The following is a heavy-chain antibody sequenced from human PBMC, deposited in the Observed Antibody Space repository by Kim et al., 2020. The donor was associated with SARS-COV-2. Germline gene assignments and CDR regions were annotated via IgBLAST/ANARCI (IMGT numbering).Heavy chain of an antibody. J-gene: IGHJ4*02. V-gene: IGHV3-21*01. CDR1: GFTFSSYS. CDR3: ARDSTGGSYLDY. D-gene: IGHD2-8*02. CDR2: ISSSSSYI. Sequence: GGSLRLSCAASGFTFSSYSMNWVRQAPGKGLEWVSSISSSSSYIYYADSVKGRFTISRDNAKNSLYLQMNSLRAEDTAVYYCARDSTGGSYLDYWGQGTLVTVSS.